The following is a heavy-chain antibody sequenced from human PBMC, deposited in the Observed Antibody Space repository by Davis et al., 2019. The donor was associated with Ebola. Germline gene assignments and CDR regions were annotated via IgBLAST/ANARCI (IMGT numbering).Heavy chain of an antibody. CDR1: GYTFTSYD. V-gene: IGHV1-8*01. Sequence: VKVSCKASGYTFTSYDINWVRQATGQGLEWMGWMNPNSGNTGYAQKFQGRITMTRNISISTAYMELSSLRSEDTAVYYCARRVGARSGFDYWGQGSLVTVSS. CDR2: MNPNSGNT. J-gene: IGHJ4*02. CDR3: ARRVGARSGFDY. D-gene: IGHD1-26*01.